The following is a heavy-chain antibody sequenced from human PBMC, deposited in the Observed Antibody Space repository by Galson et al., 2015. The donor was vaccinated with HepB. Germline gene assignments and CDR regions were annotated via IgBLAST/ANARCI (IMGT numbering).Heavy chain of an antibody. V-gene: IGHV3-23*01. CDR1: GFTFSSYA. CDR2: ISGSGGST. J-gene: IGHJ3*02. D-gene: IGHD3-10*01. Sequence: SLRLSCAASGFTFSSYAMSWVRQAPGKGLEWVSAISGSGGSTYYADSVKGRFTISRDNSKNTLYLQMNSLRAEDTAVYYCATAGEHGAQAPHDAFDIWGQGTMVTVSS. CDR3: ATAGEHGAQAPHDAFDI.